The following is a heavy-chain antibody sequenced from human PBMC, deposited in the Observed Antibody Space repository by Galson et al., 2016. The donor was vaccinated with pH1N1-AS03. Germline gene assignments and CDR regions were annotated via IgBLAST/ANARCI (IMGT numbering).Heavy chain of an antibody. CDR3: ARKRPTYFDY. CDR2: IKVDGSEK. V-gene: IGHV3-7*01. Sequence: SLRHSCAASGFTFSSYWMSWVRQAPGKGLEWVANIKVDGSEKYYVDSVKGRFIISRDNTKNSLYLQVNSLRAEDTAVYYCARKRPTYFDYWGQGTLVTVSS. D-gene: IGHD2-21*01. J-gene: IGHJ4*02. CDR1: GFTFSSYW.